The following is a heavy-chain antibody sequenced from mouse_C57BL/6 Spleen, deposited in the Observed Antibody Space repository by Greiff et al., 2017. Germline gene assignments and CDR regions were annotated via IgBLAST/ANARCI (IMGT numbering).Heavy chain of an antibody. CDR2: ISGGSSTI. V-gene: IGHV5-17*01. CDR3: ARSYYGSPYYFDY. D-gene: IGHD1-1*01. CDR1: GFTFSDYG. J-gene: IGHJ2*01. Sequence: DVKLVESGGGLVKPGGSLKLSCAASGFTFSDYGMHWVRQAPEKGLEWVAYISGGSSTIYYADTVKGRFTISRDNAKNTLFLQMTSLRSEDTAMYYCARSYYGSPYYFDYWGQGTTLTVSS.